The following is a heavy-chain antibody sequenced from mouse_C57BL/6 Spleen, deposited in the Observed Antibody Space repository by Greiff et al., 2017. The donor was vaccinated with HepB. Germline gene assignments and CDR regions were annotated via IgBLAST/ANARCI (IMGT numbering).Heavy chain of an antibody. J-gene: IGHJ2*01. CDR1: GYTFTSYW. Sequence: QVQLQQPGAELVKPGASVKLSCKASGYTFTSYWMQWVKQRPGQGLEWIGEIDPSDSYTNYNQKFKGKATLTVDKSSSTAYMQLKSLTSEDSAVYYCARGDIEDYWGQGTTLTVSS. V-gene: IGHV1-50*01. D-gene: IGHD3-3*01. CDR3: ARGDIEDY. CDR2: IDPSDSYT.